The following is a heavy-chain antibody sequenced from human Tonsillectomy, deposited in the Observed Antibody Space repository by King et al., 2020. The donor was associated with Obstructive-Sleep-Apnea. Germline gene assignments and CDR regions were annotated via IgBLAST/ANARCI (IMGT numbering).Heavy chain of an antibody. D-gene: IGHD3-22*01. J-gene: IGHJ4*02. Sequence: HVQLVESGGGLVKPGGSLRLSCAASGFTFSDYYMSWIRQAPGKGLEWVSYISSGSDYTNYADSVKGRFTISRDNAKNSLYLQMNSLRAEDTAVYYCARENYDSSGYYHDPFDFWGQGTLVTVSS. CDR1: GFTFSDYY. CDR2: ISSGSDYT. CDR3: ARENYDSSGYYHDPFDF. V-gene: IGHV3-11*06.